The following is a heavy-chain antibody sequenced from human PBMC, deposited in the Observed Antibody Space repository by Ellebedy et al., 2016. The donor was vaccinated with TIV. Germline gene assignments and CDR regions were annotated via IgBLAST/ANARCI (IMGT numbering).Heavy chain of an antibody. CDR2: IYYSGST. D-gene: IGHD3-10*01. CDR1: GGSISSYY. J-gene: IGHJ6*02. Sequence: SETLSLXXTVSGGSISSYYWIWIRQPPGKGLEWIGYIYYSGSTNYNPSLKSRVTISVDTSKNQFSLKLSSVTAADTAVYYCARGRRWFGELPLSYYYYYGMDVWGQGTTVTVSS. CDR3: ARGRRWFGELPLSYYYYYGMDV. V-gene: IGHV4-59*01.